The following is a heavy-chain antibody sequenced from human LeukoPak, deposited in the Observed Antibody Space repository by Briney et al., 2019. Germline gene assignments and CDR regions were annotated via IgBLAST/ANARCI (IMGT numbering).Heavy chain of an antibody. J-gene: IGHJ4*02. CDR1: GGSISSSSYY. V-gene: IGHV4-39*07. D-gene: IGHD3-10*01. Sequence: PSETLSLTCTVSGGSISSSSYYWGWIRQPPGKGLEWIGSIYYSGSTYYNPSLKSRVTISVDTSKNQFSLKLSSVTAADTAVYYCARVSGAAYYFDYWGQGTLVTVSS. CDR3: ARVSGAAYYFDY. CDR2: IYYSGST.